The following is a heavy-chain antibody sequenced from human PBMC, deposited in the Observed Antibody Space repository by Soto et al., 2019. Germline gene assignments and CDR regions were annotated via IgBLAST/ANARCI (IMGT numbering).Heavy chain of an antibody. CDR1: GFTFGDYW. CDR2: MKKDGSEK. D-gene: IGHD3-3*01. V-gene: IGHV3-7*03. Sequence: GGSLRLSCAASGFTFGDYWMSWVRQAPGKGLEWVAHMKKDGSEKYYVDSVKGRFTVSRDNTKNSLYLQMNSLRAEDTAVYYCAKLGSGYYTGLYFEYWGQGXLVTVYS. CDR3: AKLGSGYYTGLYFEY. J-gene: IGHJ4*02.